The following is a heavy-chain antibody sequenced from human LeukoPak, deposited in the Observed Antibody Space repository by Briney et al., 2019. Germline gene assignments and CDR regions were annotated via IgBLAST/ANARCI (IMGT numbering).Heavy chain of an antibody. Sequence: GGSLRLSCAASGVTLSDYSMSWVRQAPGKGLEWVSIIAASGGTGTYNADSVKGRFTISRDNTKNTLYLQMNSVGAEDTALYYWSREASTVTSNLDYWGQGTLVTVSS. CDR2: IAASGGTGT. J-gene: IGHJ4*02. CDR1: GVTLSDYS. CDR3: SREASTVTSNLDY. V-gene: IGHV3-23*01. D-gene: IGHD4-17*01.